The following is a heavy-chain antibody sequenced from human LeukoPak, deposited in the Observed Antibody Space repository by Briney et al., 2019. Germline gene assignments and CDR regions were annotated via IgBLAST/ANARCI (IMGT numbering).Heavy chain of an antibody. CDR1: GGSISTSNYY. Sequence: SETLSLTCTVSGGSISTSNYYWGWIRQPPGKGLEWIGSIYYSGSTYYNPSLKSRVTISVDTSKNQFSLKLSPVTAADTAVYYCARVGVDYSGNIIKYFFDYWGQGTLVTVSS. J-gene: IGHJ4*02. D-gene: IGHD4-23*01. CDR2: IYYSGST. V-gene: IGHV4-39*07. CDR3: ARVGVDYSGNIIKYFFDY.